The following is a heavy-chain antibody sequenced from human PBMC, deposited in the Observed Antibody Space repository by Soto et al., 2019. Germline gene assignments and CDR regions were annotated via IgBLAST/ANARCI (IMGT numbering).Heavy chain of an antibody. V-gene: IGHV3-48*01. CDR1: GFTFSSYS. CDR3: ARLRGYSGYDLSSGGYYYYYYMDV. J-gene: IGHJ6*03. D-gene: IGHD5-12*01. CDR2: ISSSSSTI. Sequence: GGSLRLSCAASGFTFSSYSMNWVRQAPGKGLEWVSYISSSSSTIYYAVSVKGRFTISRDNAKNSLYLQMNSLRAEDTAVYYCARLRGYSGYDLSSGGYYYYYYMDVWGKGTTVTVSS.